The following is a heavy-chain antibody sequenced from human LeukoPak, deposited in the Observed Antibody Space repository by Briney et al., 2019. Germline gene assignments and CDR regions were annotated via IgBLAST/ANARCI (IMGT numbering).Heavy chain of an antibody. D-gene: IGHD6-19*01. Sequence: GGSLRLSCAASGFTFSSYAMSWVRQAPGKGLEWVSSISGSGGSTYYADSVKGRFTISRDNSKNTLYLQMNSLRAEDTAVYYCAKTPQQWLAPGYFDYWGQGTLVTVSS. J-gene: IGHJ4*02. CDR3: AKTPQQWLAPGYFDY. CDR2: ISGSGGST. V-gene: IGHV3-23*01. CDR1: GFTFSSYA.